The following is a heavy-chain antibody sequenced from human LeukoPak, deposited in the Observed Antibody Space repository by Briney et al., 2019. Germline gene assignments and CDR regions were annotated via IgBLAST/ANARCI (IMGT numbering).Heavy chain of an antibody. CDR1: GFTFSSYA. J-gene: IGHJ4*02. Sequence: GGSLRLSCAASGFTFSSYAMSWVRQAPGKGLEWVSAISDSGGSTYCADSVMGRFTISRDNSKNTLYLQMNSLRAEDTAVYYCAKGESLFDYWGQGTPVTVSS. V-gene: IGHV3-23*01. CDR2: ISDSGGST. D-gene: IGHD3-10*01. CDR3: AKGESLFDY.